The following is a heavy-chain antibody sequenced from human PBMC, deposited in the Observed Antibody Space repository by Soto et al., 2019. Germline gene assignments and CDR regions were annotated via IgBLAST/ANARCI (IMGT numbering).Heavy chain of an antibody. V-gene: IGHV5-10-1*01. CDR3: VRRSSVRGQKVYGMDV. Sequence: PGESLKISCKGSGYSFTSYWISWVRQMPGKGLEWMGRIDPSDSYTNYSPSFQGHVTISADKSISTAYLQWSSLKASDTAMYYCVRRSSVRGQKVYGMDVWGQGTTVTVSS. CDR2: IDPSDSYT. J-gene: IGHJ6*02. D-gene: IGHD3-10*01. CDR1: GYSFTSYW.